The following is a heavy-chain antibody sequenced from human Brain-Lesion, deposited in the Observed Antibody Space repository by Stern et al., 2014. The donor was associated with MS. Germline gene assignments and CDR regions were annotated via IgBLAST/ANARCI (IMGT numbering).Heavy chain of an antibody. CDR1: GFTFSNYA. V-gene: IGHV3-23*04. CDR3: AKVSRIGGWYVDY. Sequence: EVQLVESGGALVQPGGALRLSCAASGFTFSNYAMSWVRQAPGKGLEWVSSISDGGTNTYYADSVKGRFTISRDSSKSTLYLQMNSLRADDTAVYYCAKVSRIGGWYVDYWGQGTLVTVSS. D-gene: IGHD6-19*01. J-gene: IGHJ4*02. CDR2: ISDGGTNT.